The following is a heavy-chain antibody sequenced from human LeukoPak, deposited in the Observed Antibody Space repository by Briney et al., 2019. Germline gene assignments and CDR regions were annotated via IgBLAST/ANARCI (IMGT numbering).Heavy chain of an antibody. Sequence: ASVKVSCKASGYTFTSYGTSWVRQAPGQGLEWMGWISAYNGNTNYAQKLQGRVTMTTDTSTSTAYMELRSLRSDDTAVYYCARATPEPPYYYYMDVWGKGATVTISS. CDR3: ARATPEPPYYYYMDV. V-gene: IGHV1-18*01. D-gene: IGHD1-14*01. CDR1: GYTFTSYG. J-gene: IGHJ6*03. CDR2: ISAYNGNT.